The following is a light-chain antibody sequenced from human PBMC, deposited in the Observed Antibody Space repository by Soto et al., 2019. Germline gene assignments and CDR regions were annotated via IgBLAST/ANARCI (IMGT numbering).Light chain of an antibody. J-gene: IGKJ1*01. Sequence: EIVLTQSPGTLSLSPGETATLSCRASQTVSSNLACYQQKPGQAPRLLIYDASTRATGIPARFSGSGSGTEFTLTISSLQSEDFVLYYCQQYTNWRTFCQGTKVDTK. CDR3: QQYTNWRT. CDR1: QTVSSN. CDR2: DAS. V-gene: IGKV3-15*01.